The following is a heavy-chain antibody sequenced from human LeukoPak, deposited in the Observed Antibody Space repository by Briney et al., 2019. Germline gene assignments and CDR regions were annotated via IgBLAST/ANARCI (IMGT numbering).Heavy chain of an antibody. CDR2: INHRGST. V-gene: IGHV4-34*01. CDR3: ARVRPRQCQFDY. J-gene: IGHJ4*02. Sequence: PSETLSLTCAVYGGSFSGYYWSWIRQPPGKGLEWIGEINHRGSTNYNPSLKSRVTISVDTSKNQFSLKLSSVTAADTAVYYCARVRPRQCQFDYWGQGTLVTVSS. D-gene: IGHD5/OR15-5a*01. CDR1: GGSFSGYY.